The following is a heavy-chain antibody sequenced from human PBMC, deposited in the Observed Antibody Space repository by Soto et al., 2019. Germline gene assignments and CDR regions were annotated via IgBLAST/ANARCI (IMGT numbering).Heavy chain of an antibody. CDR2: ISPNSEKT. CDR3: TTDAKFDHIYNGYFVNDL. CDR1: GYTFSNFG. V-gene: IGHV1-18*01. Sequence: ASVKGSCKASGYTFSNFGIYWVRQAPGEGLEWMGWISPNSEKTKIAQRFQGRVTMTTDISTSTSYLELRGLTSDDTPVYYCTTDAKFDHIYNGYFVNDLW. D-gene: IGHD3-9*01. J-gene: IGHJ2*01.